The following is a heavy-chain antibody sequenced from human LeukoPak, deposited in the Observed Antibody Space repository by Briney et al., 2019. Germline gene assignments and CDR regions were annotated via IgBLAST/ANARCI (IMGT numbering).Heavy chain of an antibody. CDR1: GFTFSSYS. D-gene: IGHD6-19*01. V-gene: IGHV3-48*01. J-gene: IGHJ4*02. CDR2: ISSSSSTI. CDR3: ATIEGDSGGWRFDY. Sequence: LAGGSLRLSCAASGFTFSSYSMNWVRQAPGKGLEWVSYISSSSSTIYYADSVKGRFTISRDNAKNSLYLQMNSLRAEDTAIYYCATIEGDSGGWRFDYWGQGTLVTVSS.